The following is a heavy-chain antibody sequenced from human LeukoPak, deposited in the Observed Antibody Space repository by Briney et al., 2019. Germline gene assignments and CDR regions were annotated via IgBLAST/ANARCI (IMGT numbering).Heavy chain of an antibody. V-gene: IGHV3-30*19. D-gene: IGHD1-26*01. CDR2: ICYDGSNK. CDR1: GFTFSSYV. Sequence: VGSLRLSCAASGFTFSSYVMHWVRQAPGKGLEGVAVICYDGSNKYYADSVKGRFTISRENSKNTLYLHMNSVSAAATAVSYCAREVIVGYGHGMDVWGQGTPVTVSS. CDR3: AREVIVGYGHGMDV. J-gene: IGHJ6*02.